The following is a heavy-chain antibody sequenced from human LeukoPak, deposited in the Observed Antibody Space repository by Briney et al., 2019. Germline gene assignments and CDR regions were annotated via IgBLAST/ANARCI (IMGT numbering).Heavy chain of an antibody. CDR1: GGSISSYY. Sequence: KASETLSLTCTVSGGSISSYYWTWIRQPAGKGLEWIGCIYTSGNTGYNPSLKSRVTMSVDTSKNQFSLNLSSVTAADTAVYYCARVDLRAAFFDYWGQGTLVTVSS. CDR3: ARVDLRAAFFDY. V-gene: IGHV4-4*07. J-gene: IGHJ4*02. CDR2: IYTSGNT. D-gene: IGHD2-15*01.